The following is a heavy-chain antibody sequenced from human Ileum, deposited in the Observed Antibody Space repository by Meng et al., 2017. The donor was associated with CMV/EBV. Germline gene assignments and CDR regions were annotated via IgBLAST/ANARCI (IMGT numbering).Heavy chain of an antibody. D-gene: IGHD3-10*01. Sequence: SLPSSDWWSWVRQTPGKGLEWIGEIYHSGSTNYSPSLRSRITISVDKSKNQFSLKMRSVTAADTAVYFCARVAGITVVRNQLGYFDNWGQGTLVTVSS. J-gene: IGHJ4*02. V-gene: IGHV4-4*01. CDR2: IYHSGST. CDR3: ARVAGITVVRNQLGYFDN. CDR1: SLPSSDW.